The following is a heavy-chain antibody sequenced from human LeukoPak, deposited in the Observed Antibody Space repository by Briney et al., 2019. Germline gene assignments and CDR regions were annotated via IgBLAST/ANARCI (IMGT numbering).Heavy chain of an antibody. Sequence: SETLSLTCTVSGGSISSYYWSWIRQPLGKGLEWIGYIYYSGSTNYNPSLKSRVTISVDTSKNQFSLKLSSVTAADTAVYYCARHYSSSSSTNYYYYGMDVWGQGTTVIVSS. V-gene: IGHV4-59*08. CDR3: ARHYSSSSSTNYYYYGMDV. D-gene: IGHD6-6*01. CDR1: GGSISSYY. J-gene: IGHJ6*02. CDR2: IYYSGST.